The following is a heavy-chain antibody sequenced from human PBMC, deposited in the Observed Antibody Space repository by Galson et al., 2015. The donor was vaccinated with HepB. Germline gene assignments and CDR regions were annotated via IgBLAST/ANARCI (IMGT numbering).Heavy chain of an antibody. Sequence: SVKVSCKASGYTFNTYGITWLRQAPGHGLEWMGWISTSTSITNYAQKFQGRVTMTKDTSTSTAYMVLNSLRAEDTAVYYCATTFGLVSHTYTMDVWGHGTTVTVSS. CDR1: GYTFNTYG. J-gene: IGHJ6*02. CDR3: ATTFGLVSHTYTMDV. D-gene: IGHD3/OR15-3a*01. CDR2: ISTSTSIT. V-gene: IGHV1-18*01.